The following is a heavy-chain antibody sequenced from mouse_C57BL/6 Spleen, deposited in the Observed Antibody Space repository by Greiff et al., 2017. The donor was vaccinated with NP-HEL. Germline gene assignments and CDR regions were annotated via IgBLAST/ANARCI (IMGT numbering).Heavy chain of an antibody. J-gene: IGHJ2*01. CDR2: INPGSGGT. CDR3: ARWATTVYYFDY. CDR1: GYAFTNYL. V-gene: IGHV1-54*01. D-gene: IGHD1-1*01. Sequence: VQLQQSGAELVRPGTSVKVSCKASGYAFTNYLIEWVKQRPGQGLEWIGVINPGSGGTNYNEKFKGKATLTADKSSSTAYMQLSSLTSEDSAVYFCARWATTVYYFDYWGQGTTLTVSS.